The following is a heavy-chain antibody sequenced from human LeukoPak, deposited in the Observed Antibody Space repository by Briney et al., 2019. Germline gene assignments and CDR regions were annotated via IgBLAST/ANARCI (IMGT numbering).Heavy chain of an antibody. J-gene: IGHJ4*02. CDR3: ARDSDSGFQ. D-gene: IGHD3-16*01. CDR1: GGSFSFYF. V-gene: IGHV4-34*01. Sequence: SETLSLTCTVSGGSFSFYFWHWIRQPPGEGLDWIGEIDNRGSTQYKPSLRSRGIISIDTSGNHFSLKLTSVTAADTAVYFCARDSDSGFQWSQGMLVTVSS. CDR2: IDNRGST.